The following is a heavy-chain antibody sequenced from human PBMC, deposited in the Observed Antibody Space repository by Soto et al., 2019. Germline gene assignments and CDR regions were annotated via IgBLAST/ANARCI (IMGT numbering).Heavy chain of an antibody. CDR3: ARGRGYDSSGYSPSNWFDP. V-gene: IGHV1-69*06. Sequence: QVQLVQSGAEVKKPGSSVKVSCKTSGGTFSSYAISWVRQAPGQGLEWMGGIIPIFGTANYAQKFQGRVTITADKSTSTAYMELSSLRSEDTAVYYCARGRGYDSSGYSPSNWFDPWGQGTLVTVSS. J-gene: IGHJ5*02. D-gene: IGHD3-22*01. CDR2: IIPIFGTA. CDR1: GGTFSSYA.